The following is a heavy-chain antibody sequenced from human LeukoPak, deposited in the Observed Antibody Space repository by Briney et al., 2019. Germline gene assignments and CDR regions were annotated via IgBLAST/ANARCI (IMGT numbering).Heavy chain of an antibody. V-gene: IGHV3-7*01. CDR2: IKQDGSEK. CDR3: ARDLKGFNL. CDR1: GFYFNAYL. J-gene: IGHJ5*02. Sequence: GGSLRLSCVASGFYFNAYLMSWVRRARGKGLGWVANIKQDGSEKFYLDTVKGRFTISRDNGNNSLYLHMSRLRVEDTAVYYCARDLKGFNLWGQGALVTVSS.